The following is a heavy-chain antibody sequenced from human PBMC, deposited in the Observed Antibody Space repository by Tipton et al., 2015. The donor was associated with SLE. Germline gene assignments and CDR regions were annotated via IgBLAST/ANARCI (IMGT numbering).Heavy chain of an antibody. J-gene: IGHJ3*02. D-gene: IGHD6-25*01. CDR1: GGSISSSSYY. CDR3: ASYGGSGGGDAFDI. CDR2: IYYSGST. Sequence: TLSLTCTVSGGSISSSSYYWGWIRQPPGKGLEWIGSIYYSGSTYYNPTLKSRVTISVDTSKNQFSLKLSSVTAADTAVYYCASYGGSGGGDAFDIWGQGTMVTVSS. V-gene: IGHV4-39*07.